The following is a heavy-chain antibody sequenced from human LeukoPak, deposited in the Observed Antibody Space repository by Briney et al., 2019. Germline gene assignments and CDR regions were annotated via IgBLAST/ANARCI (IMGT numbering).Heavy chain of an antibody. CDR3: ARNDFWSGYYREGVNDY. V-gene: IGHV3-66*01. CDR2: IYSGGST. D-gene: IGHD3-3*01. Sequence: GSLRLSCAASGFTVSNNYMSWVRQAPGKGLEWVSVIYSGGSTHYADSVKGRFTISRDNSKNMLYLQMNSLRAEDTAVYYCARNDFWSGYYREGVNDYWGQGTLVTVSS. CDR1: GFTVSNNY. J-gene: IGHJ4*02.